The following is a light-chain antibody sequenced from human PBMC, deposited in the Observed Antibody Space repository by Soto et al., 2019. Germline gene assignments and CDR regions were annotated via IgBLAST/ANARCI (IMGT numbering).Light chain of an antibody. CDR3: QQRYSTLFT. CDR2: AAS. J-gene: IGKJ3*01. Sequence: DIQMTQSPSSLSASVGDRVTITCRASQTIIRYLNWYQQKPGRAPNLLIYAASSLQSGVPSRFSGSGSGTEFHLNNSRLQPEDFATYLCQQRYSTLFTFGPGTKVEIK. V-gene: IGKV1-39*01. CDR1: QTIIRY.